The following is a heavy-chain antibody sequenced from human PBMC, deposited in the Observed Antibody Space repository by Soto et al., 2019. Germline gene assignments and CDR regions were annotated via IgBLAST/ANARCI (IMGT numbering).Heavy chain of an antibody. V-gene: IGHV3-48*03. CDR1: GFAIRNYE. D-gene: IGHD4-17*01. Sequence: GWAQTVSCAAPGFAIRNYEMNWVRQSPGKGLEWVSYINSGGTSKKYTDSVEGRFTISRDTALNSLYLQMDSLRDEDTAIYYCARENSGDAFDFWGQGILVTISS. CDR3: ARENSGDAFDF. J-gene: IGHJ4*02. CDR2: INSGGTSK.